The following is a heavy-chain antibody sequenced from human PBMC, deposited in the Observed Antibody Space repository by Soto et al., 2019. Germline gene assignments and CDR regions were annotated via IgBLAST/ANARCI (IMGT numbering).Heavy chain of an antibody. CDR1: GGSISSSNW. D-gene: IGHD6-19*01. CDR3: ARPSSGGYYYFSYGLGV. V-gene: IGHV4-4*02. Sequence: PSETLSLTCAVSGGSISSSNWWSWVRPPPGKRLEWREDIYHGGSTNYNPPLESRVSRSVDKYKNHFSVKLSSVTAADTAVYYCARPSSGGYYYFSYGLGVWGPGTTVTV. CDR2: IYHGGST. J-gene: IGHJ6*02.